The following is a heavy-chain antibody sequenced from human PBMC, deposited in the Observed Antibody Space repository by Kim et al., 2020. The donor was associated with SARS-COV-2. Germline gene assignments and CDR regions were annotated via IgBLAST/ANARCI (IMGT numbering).Heavy chain of an antibody. CDR2: IWYDGSNK. D-gene: IGHD3-16*02. CDR1: GFTFSSYG. Sequence: GGSLRLSCAASGFTFSSYGMHWVRQAPGKGLEWVAVIWYDGSNKYYADSVKGRFTISRDNSKNTLYLQMNSLRAEDTAVYYCARDEYDYVWGSYRYAAVDYWGQGTLVTVSS. CDR3: ARDEYDYVWGSYRYAAVDY. J-gene: IGHJ4*02. V-gene: IGHV3-33*01.